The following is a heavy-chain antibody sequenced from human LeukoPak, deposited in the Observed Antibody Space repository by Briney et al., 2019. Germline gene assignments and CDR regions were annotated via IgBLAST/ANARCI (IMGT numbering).Heavy chain of an antibody. D-gene: IGHD3-22*01. CDR2: IKQDGSEK. V-gene: IGHV3-7*01. J-gene: IGHJ4*02. CDR3: ARDYYYDSSGYPHGY. CDR1: GFTFSNYW. Sequence: GGSLRLSCAASGFTFSNYWMSWVRQAPGKGLEWAANIKQDGSEKDYVDSVKGRFTISRDNAKNSLYLQMNSLRAEDTAVYYCARDYYYDSSGYPHGYWGQGTLVTVSS.